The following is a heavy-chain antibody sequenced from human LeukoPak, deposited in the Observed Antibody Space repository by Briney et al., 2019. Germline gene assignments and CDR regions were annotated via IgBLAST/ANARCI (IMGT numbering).Heavy chain of an antibody. CDR3: ARDVLAYCGGDCYSGYFDY. V-gene: IGHV4-59*01. CDR1: GGSISSYY. Sequence: SETLSLTCTVPGGSISSYYWSWLRQPPGKGLEWIGYIYYSGTTKYNPSLKSRVTISVDTSKNQISLKLGSVTAADTAVYYCARDVLAYCGGDCYSGYFDYWGQGTLVTVSS. D-gene: IGHD2-21*02. CDR2: IYYSGTT. J-gene: IGHJ4*02.